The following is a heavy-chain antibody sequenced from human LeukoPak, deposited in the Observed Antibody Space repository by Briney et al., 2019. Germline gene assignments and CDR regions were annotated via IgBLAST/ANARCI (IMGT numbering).Heavy chain of an antibody. Sequence: GGSLRLSCAASGFTFSSYWMSWVRQAPGKGLEWVANIKQDGSEKYYVDSVNGRFTISRDNAKTSLYLQMNSLRAEDTAVYYCARLSYSGSYYNVNYYYYGMDVWGQGTTVTVSS. D-gene: IGHD3-10*01. V-gene: IGHV3-7*01. CDR2: IKQDGSEK. CDR3: ARLSYSGSYYNVNYYYYGMDV. J-gene: IGHJ6*02. CDR1: GFTFSSYW.